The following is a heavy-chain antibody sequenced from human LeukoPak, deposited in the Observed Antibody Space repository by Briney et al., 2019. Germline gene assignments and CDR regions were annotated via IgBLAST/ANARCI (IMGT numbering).Heavy chain of an antibody. D-gene: IGHD3-22*01. Sequence: ASVKVSCKASGYTFTGYYMHWVRQAPGQGLEWMGWINPNSGGTNYAQKFQGRVTMTRDTSISTAYMELSRLRSDDTAVYYCARGSYDSSDFEYFHHWGQGTLVTVSS. J-gene: IGHJ1*01. V-gene: IGHV1-2*02. CDR2: INPNSGGT. CDR1: GYTFTGYY. CDR3: ARGSYDSSDFEYFHH.